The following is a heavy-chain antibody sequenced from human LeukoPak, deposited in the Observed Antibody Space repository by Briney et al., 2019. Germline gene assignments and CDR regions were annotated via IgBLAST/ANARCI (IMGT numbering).Heavy chain of an antibody. J-gene: IGHJ4*02. CDR2: ISYDGSNK. CDR1: GFTFSSYG. CDR3: TSRDPRVY. Sequence: GRSLRLSCAASGFTFSSYGMHWVRQAPGKGLEWVAVISYDGSNKYYADSVKGRFTISRDNSKNTLYLQMNSLRAEDTAVYYCTSRDPRVYWGQGTLVTVSS. V-gene: IGHV3-30*03.